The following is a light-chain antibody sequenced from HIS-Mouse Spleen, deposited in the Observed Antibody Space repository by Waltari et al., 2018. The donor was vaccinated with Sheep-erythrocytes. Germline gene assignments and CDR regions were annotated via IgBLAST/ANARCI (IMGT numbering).Light chain of an antibody. CDR3: SSYTSSSTPCVV. V-gene: IGLV2-14*01. J-gene: IGLJ2*01. CDR2: EVS. CDR1: SSDVGGYNH. Sequence: QSALTQPASVSGSPGQSITISCTGTSSDVGGYNHFSWYQQHPGKAPKLMIYEVSNRPSGVSNRFSGSKSGNTASLTISGLQAEDEADYYCSSYTSSSTPCVVFGGGTKLTVL.